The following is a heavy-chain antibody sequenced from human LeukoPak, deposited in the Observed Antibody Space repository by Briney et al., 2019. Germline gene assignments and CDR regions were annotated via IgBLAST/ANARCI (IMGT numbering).Heavy chain of an antibody. J-gene: IGHJ6*03. D-gene: IGHD6-6*01. CDR3: ARAARPYYYYYYMDV. CDR1: EFTFSSYA. CDR2: ISYDGSNK. V-gene: IGHV3-30*04. Sequence: GGSLRLSCAASEFTFSSYAMHWVRQAPGKGLEWVAVISYDGSNKYYADSVKGRFTISRDNSKNTLYLQMNSLRAEDTAVYYCARAARPYYYYYYMDVWGKGTTVTVSS.